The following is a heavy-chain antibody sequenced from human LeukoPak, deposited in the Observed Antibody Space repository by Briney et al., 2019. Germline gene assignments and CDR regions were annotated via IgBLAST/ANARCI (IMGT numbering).Heavy chain of an antibody. J-gene: IGHJ3*02. Sequence: ASVKVSCKASGYTFTGYHMHWVRQAPGQGLEWMGWINPNSGGTNYAQKFQGRVTMTRDTSISTAYMELSRLRSDDTAVYYCAREYYYEAINAFDIWGQGTMVTVSS. CDR2: INPNSGGT. V-gene: IGHV1-2*02. CDR3: AREYYYEAINAFDI. D-gene: IGHD3-22*01. CDR1: GYTFTGYH.